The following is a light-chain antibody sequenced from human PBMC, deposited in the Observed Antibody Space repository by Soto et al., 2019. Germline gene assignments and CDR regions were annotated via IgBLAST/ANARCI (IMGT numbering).Light chain of an antibody. CDR1: QSVSSSY. J-gene: IGKJ1*01. Sequence: EIVLTQSPGTLSLSPGERATLSCRASQSVSSSYLAWYQQKGGQAPRLLIYGASSRATGIPDRFSGSGSGTDFTLTISSLEPEDFAVYYCQQYVRSPWTFGQGTKVEIK. CDR3: QQYVRSPWT. V-gene: IGKV3-20*01. CDR2: GAS.